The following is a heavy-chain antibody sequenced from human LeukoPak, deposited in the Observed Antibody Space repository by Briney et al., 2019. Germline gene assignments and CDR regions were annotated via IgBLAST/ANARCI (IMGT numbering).Heavy chain of an antibody. J-gene: IGHJ4*02. CDR2: INPNSGGT. V-gene: IGHV1-2*02. D-gene: IGHD3-10*01. CDR3: AREGDGSGSYDGLGY. Sequence: GASVKVSCKASGYTFTGYYMHWVRQAPGQGLEWMGWINPNSGGTNYAQKFQGRVTMTRDTSISTAYMELSRLRSDDTAVYYCAREGDGSGSYDGLGYWGQGTLVTVSS. CDR1: GYTFTGYY.